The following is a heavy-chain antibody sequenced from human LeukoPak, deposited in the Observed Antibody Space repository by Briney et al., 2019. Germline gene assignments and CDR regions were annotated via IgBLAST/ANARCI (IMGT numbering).Heavy chain of an antibody. V-gene: IGHV3-30*18. Sequence: PGGSLRLSCAASGFTFSSYGMHWVRQAPGKGLEWVAVISYDGSNKYYADSVKGRFTISRDNSKNTLYLQMNSLRAEDTAVYYCAKKASFYDILTRENQIDYWGQGTLVTVSS. CDR3: AKKASFYDILTRENQIDY. D-gene: IGHD3-9*01. CDR2: ISYDGSNK. J-gene: IGHJ4*02. CDR1: GFTFSSYG.